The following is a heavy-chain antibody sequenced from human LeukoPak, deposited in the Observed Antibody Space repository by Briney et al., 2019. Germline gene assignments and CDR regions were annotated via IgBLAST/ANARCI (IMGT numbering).Heavy chain of an antibody. CDR1: GGSISSYY. D-gene: IGHD1-26*01. Sequence: SETLSLTCTVSGGSISSYYWSWIRQPPGKGLEWIGYIYYSGSTNYNPSLKSRVTISVDTSKNQFSLKLSSVTAADTAVYYCARSVGATAFDIWGQGTMVTVSS. J-gene: IGHJ3*02. V-gene: IGHV4-59*01. CDR2: IYYSGST. CDR3: ARSVGATAFDI.